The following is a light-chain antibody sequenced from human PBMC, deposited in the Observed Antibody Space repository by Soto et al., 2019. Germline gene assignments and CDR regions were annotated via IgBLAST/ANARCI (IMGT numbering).Light chain of an antibody. V-gene: IGKV3-20*01. CDR3: QQYGSSPIT. J-gene: IGKJ5*01. Sequence: EIVMTQSPATLSVSPGERVTLSCRASQSLTRNLAWYQHKPGQAPRLLIYGASSRATGIPDRFSGSGSGTDFTLTISRLEPEDFAVYYCQQYGSSPITFGQGTRLEI. CDR1: QSLTRN. CDR2: GAS.